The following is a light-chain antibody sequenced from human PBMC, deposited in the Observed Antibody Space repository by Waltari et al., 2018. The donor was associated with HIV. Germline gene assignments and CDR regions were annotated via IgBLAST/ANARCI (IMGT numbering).Light chain of an antibody. CDR3: ATWDDSLNGV. CDR2: MNN. Sequence: NSSNIGNNDVTWYQHFPGVAPRLLVYMNNYRPSGVPDRFSGSRSGTSASLIIAGLQSEDEANYYCATWDDSLNGVFGGGTKLTVL. CDR1: SSNIGNND. J-gene: IGLJ3*02. V-gene: IGLV1-44*01.